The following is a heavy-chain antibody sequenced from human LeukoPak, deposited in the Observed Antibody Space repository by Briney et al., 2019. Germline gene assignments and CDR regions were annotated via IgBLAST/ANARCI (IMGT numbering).Heavy chain of an antibody. CDR1: GFTFSSYS. CDR2: ISSSSSYI. D-gene: IGHD2-2*01. Sequence: GGSLRLSYAASGFTFSSYSMNWVRQAPGRGLEWVSSISSSSSYIYYADSVKGRFTISRDNAKNSLYLQMNSLRAEDTAVYYCARDGAPIVVVPAAINYYYGMDVWGQGTTVTVSS. V-gene: IGHV3-21*01. CDR3: ARDGAPIVVVPAAINYYYGMDV. J-gene: IGHJ6*02.